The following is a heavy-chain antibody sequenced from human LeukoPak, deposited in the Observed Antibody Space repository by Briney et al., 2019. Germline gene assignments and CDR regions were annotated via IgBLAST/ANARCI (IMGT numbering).Heavy chain of an antibody. Sequence: SETLSLTCTVSGGSISSYYWSWIRQPPGKGLEWIGYIYKSGSSNYNPSLRSRVTISGDTSKNQFSLKLSSVTAADTAVYYCARGSEFGELFTYWGQGTLDTVSS. CDR2: IYKSGSS. V-gene: IGHV4-59*01. D-gene: IGHD3-10*01. J-gene: IGHJ4*02. CDR3: ARGSEFGELFTY. CDR1: GGSISSYY.